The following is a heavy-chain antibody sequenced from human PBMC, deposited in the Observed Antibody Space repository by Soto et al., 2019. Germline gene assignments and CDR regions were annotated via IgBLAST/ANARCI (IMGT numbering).Heavy chain of an antibody. CDR3: ALGYCSXGSCYSIFLDYYYGMDV. J-gene: IGHJ6*02. D-gene: IGHD2-15*01. Sequence: PSETLSLTCTVSGGSISSSSYYWGWIRQPPGKGLEWIGSIYYSGSTYYNPSLKSRVTISVDTSKNQFSLKLSSVTAADTAVYYCALGYCSXGSCYSIFLDYYYGMDVWGQGTTVTVSS. CDR2: IYYSGST. V-gene: IGHV4-39*01. CDR1: GGSISSSSYY.